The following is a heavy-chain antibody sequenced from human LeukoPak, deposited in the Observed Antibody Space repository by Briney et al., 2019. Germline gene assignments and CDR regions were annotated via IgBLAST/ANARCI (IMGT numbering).Heavy chain of an antibody. CDR3: ARGETAAGTIWYFYL. D-gene: IGHD6-13*01. V-gene: IGHV4-59*01. CDR2: IYFSGST. J-gene: IGHJ2*01. CDR1: GGSINGYF. Sequence: PSETLSLICTVSGGSINGYFWSWIRQPPGKGLEWIGHIYFSGSTKYNPSLKSQVTMSLDTSKNQFSLNLNSVAAADTAVYYCARGETAAGTIWYFYLWGRGTLVTVS.